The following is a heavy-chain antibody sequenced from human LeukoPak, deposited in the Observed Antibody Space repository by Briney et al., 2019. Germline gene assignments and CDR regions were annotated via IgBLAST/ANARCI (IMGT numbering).Heavy chain of an antibody. CDR2: INPSGGST. CDR3: ARDGSYCSSTSCYQSEDY. J-gene: IGHJ4*02. D-gene: IGHD2-2*01. Sequence: ASVKVSCKASGYTFTSYYMHWVRQAPGQGLEWMGIINPSGGSTSYAQKFQGRVTMTTDTSTSTAYMELRSLRSNDTAVYYCARDGSYCSSTSCYQSEDYWGQGTLVTVSS. V-gene: IGHV1-46*01. CDR1: GYTFTSYY.